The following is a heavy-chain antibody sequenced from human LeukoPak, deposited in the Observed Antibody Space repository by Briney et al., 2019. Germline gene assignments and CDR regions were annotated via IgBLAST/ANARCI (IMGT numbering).Heavy chain of an antibody. V-gene: IGHV1-18*01. CDR3: AREPEQRHYYGSGSYLRRGYFDY. J-gene: IGHJ4*02. CDR1: GYTFTSYG. CDR2: ISAYNGNT. Sequence: GASVKVSCKASGYTFTSYGISWVRQAPGQGLEWMGWISAYNGNTNYAQKLQGRATMTTDTSTSTAYMELRSLRSDDTAVYYCAREPEQRHYYGSGSYLRRGYFDYWGQGTLVTVSS. D-gene: IGHD3-10*01.